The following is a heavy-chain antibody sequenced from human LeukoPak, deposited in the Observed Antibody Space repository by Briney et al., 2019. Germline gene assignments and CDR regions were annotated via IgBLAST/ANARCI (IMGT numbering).Heavy chain of an antibody. Sequence: GRSLRLSCAASGFTFDDYAMHWVRQAPGKGLEWVSGISWNSGSIGYADSVKGRFTISRDNAKNSLYLQMNSLRAEDMALYYCAKGGYCSSTSCYFDYWGQGTLVTVPS. CDR3: AKGGYCSSTSCYFDY. J-gene: IGHJ4*02. CDR2: ISWNSGSI. CDR1: GFTFDDYA. D-gene: IGHD2-2*01. V-gene: IGHV3-9*03.